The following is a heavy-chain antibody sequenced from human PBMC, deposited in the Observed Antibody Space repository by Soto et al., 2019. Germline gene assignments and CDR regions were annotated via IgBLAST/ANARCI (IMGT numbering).Heavy chain of an antibody. Sequence: ASVKVSCKASGYTFTSYAMHWVRQAPGQRLEWMGWINAGNGNTKYSQKFQGRVTITRDTSASTAYMELSSLRSEDTAVYYCARDSPSGFGELFHFDYWGQGTLVTVSS. J-gene: IGHJ4*02. V-gene: IGHV1-3*01. CDR1: GYTFTSYA. D-gene: IGHD3-10*01. CDR2: INAGNGNT. CDR3: ARDSPSGFGELFHFDY.